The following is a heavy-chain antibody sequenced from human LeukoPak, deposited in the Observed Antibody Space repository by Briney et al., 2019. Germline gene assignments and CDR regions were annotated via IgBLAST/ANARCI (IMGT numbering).Heavy chain of an antibody. J-gene: IGHJ3*02. Sequence: ASVKVSCKASGGTFSSYAISWVRQAPGQGLEWMGGIIPIFGTANYAQKFQGRVTITADESTSTAYMELSSLRSEGTAVYYCASAVVVPADAFDIWGQGTMVTVSS. CDR2: IIPIFGTA. D-gene: IGHD2-2*01. CDR1: GGTFSSYA. V-gene: IGHV1-69*13. CDR3: ASAVVVPADAFDI.